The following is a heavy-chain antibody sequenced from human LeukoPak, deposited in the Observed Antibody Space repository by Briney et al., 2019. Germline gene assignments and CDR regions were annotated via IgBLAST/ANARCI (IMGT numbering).Heavy chain of an antibody. D-gene: IGHD3-9*01. V-gene: IGHV3-21*01. CDR2: ISSRSSYI. Sequence: GGSLRLSCSASGFTFSSYSMNWVPQAPGKGLEWVSAISSRSSYIYHADPVKGRFTISRDNAKNSLYLQMNSLRAEETAVYYCARDRYGILTAPYYFDYWGQGTLVTVSS. CDR3: ARDRYGILTAPYYFDY. CDR1: GFTFSSYS. J-gene: IGHJ4*02.